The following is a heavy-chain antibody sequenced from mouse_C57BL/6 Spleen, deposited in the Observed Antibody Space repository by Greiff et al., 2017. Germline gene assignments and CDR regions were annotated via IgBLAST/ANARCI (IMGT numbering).Heavy chain of an antibody. CDR3: ARAGTGAPYAMDY. Sequence: QVQLQQSGAELVRPGTSVKMSCKASGYTFTNYWIGWAKQRPGHGLEWIGDIYPGGGYTNYNEKFKGKATLTADKSSSTAYMQISGLTSEDSAIYYCARAGTGAPYAMDYWGQGTSVTVSA. CDR2: IYPGGGYT. D-gene: IGHD4-1*01. V-gene: IGHV1-63*01. CDR1: GYTFTNYW. J-gene: IGHJ4*01.